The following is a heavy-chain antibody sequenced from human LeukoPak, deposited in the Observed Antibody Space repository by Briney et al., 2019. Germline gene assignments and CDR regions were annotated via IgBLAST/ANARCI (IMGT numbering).Heavy chain of an antibody. CDR2: IYYSGST. J-gene: IGHJ4*02. Sequence: SETLSLTCTVSGGSISSSSYYWGWIRQPPGKGLEWIGSIYYSGSTYYNPSLKSRVTISVDTSKNQFSLKLSSVTAADTAVYYCAREGQWLVRYWGQGTLVTVSS. V-gene: IGHV4-39*02. CDR1: GGSISSSSYY. CDR3: AREGQWLVRY. D-gene: IGHD6-19*01.